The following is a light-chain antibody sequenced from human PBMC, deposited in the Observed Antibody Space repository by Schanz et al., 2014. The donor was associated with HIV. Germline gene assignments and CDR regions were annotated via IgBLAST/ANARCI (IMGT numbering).Light chain of an antibody. Sequence: EIVMTQSAATLSVSPGERVTLSCRASQSLSSNLAWYQQKPGQAPSLLIYDASTRAAGIPDRFSGRGSGTEFTLTISGLQSEDFALYYCQQYSDWPPSTFGQGTKVEIK. CDR3: QQYSDWPPST. CDR2: DAS. V-gene: IGKV3D-15*01. CDR1: QSLSSN. J-gene: IGKJ2*01.